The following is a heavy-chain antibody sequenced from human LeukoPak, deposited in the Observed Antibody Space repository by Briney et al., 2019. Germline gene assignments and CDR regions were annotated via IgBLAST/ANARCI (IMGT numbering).Heavy chain of an antibody. CDR3: GFGERLIPRY. J-gene: IGHJ4*02. Sequence: ASVKVSCNASRYTFTGYYMHGLRQPPGQGLEWMGRINPNSCGTNYAQKFQGRVTMTRDTSISTAYMELIRLRSDDTAVYFCGFGERLIPRYWGQGTRVSVSS. CDR1: RYTFTGYY. CDR2: INPNSCGT. V-gene: IGHV1-2*06. D-gene: IGHD3-10*01.